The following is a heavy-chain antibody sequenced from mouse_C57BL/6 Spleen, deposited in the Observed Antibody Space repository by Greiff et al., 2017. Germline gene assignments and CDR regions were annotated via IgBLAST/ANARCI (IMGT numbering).Heavy chain of an antibody. CDR1: GYTFTDYY. CDR2: INPNNGGT. Sequence: VQLQQSGPELVKPGASVKISCKASGYTFTDYYMNWVKQSHGKSLEWIGDINPNNGGTSYNQKFKGKATLTVDKSSSTAYMELRSLTSEDSAVYYCAGDYDGGYAMDYWGQGTSVTVSS. J-gene: IGHJ4*01. CDR3: AGDYDGGYAMDY. V-gene: IGHV1-26*01. D-gene: IGHD2-4*01.